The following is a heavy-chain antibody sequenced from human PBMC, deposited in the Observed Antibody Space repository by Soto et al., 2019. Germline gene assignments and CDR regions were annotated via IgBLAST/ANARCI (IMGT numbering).Heavy chain of an antibody. CDR3: ARDPGDTAMVWVAPFDY. V-gene: IGHV3-21*01. CDR2: ISSSSSDI. D-gene: IGHD5-18*01. CDR1: GFTVRSYY. J-gene: IGHJ4*02. Sequence: EVQLVESGGGLVKPGGSLRLACAASGFTVRSYYMNWVRQAPGKCLERVSSISSSSSDIYYADSLKGRFTISRDNAKNTKYLPMNRERAEGTAVYYCARDPGDTAMVWVAPFDYCDQGTLVTVSS.